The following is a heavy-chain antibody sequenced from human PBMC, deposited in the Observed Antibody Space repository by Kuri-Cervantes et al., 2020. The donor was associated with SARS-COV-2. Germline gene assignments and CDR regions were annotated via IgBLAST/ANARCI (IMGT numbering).Heavy chain of an antibody. V-gene: IGHV5-51*01. CDR2: IYPGDSYT. J-gene: IGHJ4*02. CDR3: ARHFSGYFRYYFDY. Sequence: GESLKISCKGSGYSFTSYWIGWVRQMPGKGLEWMGIIYPGDSYTNYSPSFQGHVTISADKSISTAYLQWSSLKASDTAMYYCARHFSGYFRYYFDYWGQGTLVTVSS. CDR1: GYSFTSYW. D-gene: IGHD3-22*01.